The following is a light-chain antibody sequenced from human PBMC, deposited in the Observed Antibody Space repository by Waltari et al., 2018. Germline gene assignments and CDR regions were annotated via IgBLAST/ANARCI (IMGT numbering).Light chain of an antibody. CDR1: QPISTF. V-gene: IGKV1-39*01. CDR3: QQIYTTAALT. J-gene: IGKJ4*01. Sequence: QLAQYPSSLSASVGARVTITCRASQPISTFLNWYQQQGGKAPQLLIHAASSLQSGVPSRVSGSGSGTEFTLTITSLQPEDFATYYCQQIYTTAALTFGGGTKVEIK. CDR2: AAS.